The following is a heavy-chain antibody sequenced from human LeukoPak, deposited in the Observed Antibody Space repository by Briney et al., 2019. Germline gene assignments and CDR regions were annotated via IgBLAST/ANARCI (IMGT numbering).Heavy chain of an antibody. CDR1: GGPINSYY. Sequence: PSETLSLTCTVSGGPINSYYWSWIRQPAGKGLIWLGRMYSSGSSNYNPSLKSRVTMSVDTSKNQFSLKLTSMTAADTAVYYCAREINCSGGRCYDHWGQGTLVTISS. V-gene: IGHV4-4*07. J-gene: IGHJ5*02. CDR3: AREINCSGGRCYDH. D-gene: IGHD2-15*01. CDR2: MYSSGSS.